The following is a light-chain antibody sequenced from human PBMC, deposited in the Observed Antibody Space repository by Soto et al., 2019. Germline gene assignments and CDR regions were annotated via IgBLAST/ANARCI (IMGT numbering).Light chain of an antibody. Sequence: EIVLTQSPATLSLSPGERATLSFRASQSVSSYLAWYQQKPGQAPRLLIYDASNRATGIPARFSGSGSGTDFTPTISSLEPEDFAVYYCQQRSNWPLTFGGGTKVDI. CDR2: DAS. V-gene: IGKV3-11*01. J-gene: IGKJ4*01. CDR1: QSVSSY. CDR3: QQRSNWPLT.